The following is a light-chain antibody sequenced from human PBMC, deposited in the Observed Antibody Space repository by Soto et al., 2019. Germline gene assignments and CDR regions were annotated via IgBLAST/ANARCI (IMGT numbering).Light chain of an antibody. Sequence: QSALTQRASVSGSPGQSITISCTGTSSDVGGYNYVSWYQQRPGKAPKVMIYEVSNRPSGVSHRFSGSKSGNTASLTISGLQAEDEAYYYCSSYTSTRTYVFGTGTKLTVL. CDR2: EVS. J-gene: IGLJ1*01. CDR1: SSDVGGYNY. V-gene: IGLV2-14*01. CDR3: SSYTSTRTYV.